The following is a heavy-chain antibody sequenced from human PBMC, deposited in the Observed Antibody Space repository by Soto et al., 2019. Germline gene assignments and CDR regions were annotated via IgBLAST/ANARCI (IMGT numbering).Heavy chain of an antibody. CDR1: GFTFSSYG. D-gene: IGHD6-19*01. V-gene: IGHV3-33*01. CDR3: ARYAAGTPPPDAFAI. CDR2: IWYDGSNK. J-gene: IGHJ3*02. Sequence: QVQLVESGGGVVQPGRSLRLSCAASGFTFSSYGMHWVRQAPGKGLEWVAVIWYDGSNKYYADSVKGRFTISRDNSKNTLYLQMNSLRAEDTAVYYCARYAAGTPPPDAFAIWGQGTMVTVSS.